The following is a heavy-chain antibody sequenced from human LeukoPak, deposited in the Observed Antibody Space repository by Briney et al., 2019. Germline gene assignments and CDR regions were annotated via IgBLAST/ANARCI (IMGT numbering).Heavy chain of an antibody. Sequence: ASVKVSCKASGYTFTGYYMHWVRQAPGQGLEWMGWINPNSGGTNYAQKFQGRVTMTRDTSISTAYMELSRLRSDDTAVYYCARASNYSDSSGYPWYFDYWGQGTLVTVSS. D-gene: IGHD3-22*01. CDR2: INPNSGGT. J-gene: IGHJ4*02. CDR1: GYTFTGYY. V-gene: IGHV1-2*02. CDR3: ARASNYSDSSGYPWYFDY.